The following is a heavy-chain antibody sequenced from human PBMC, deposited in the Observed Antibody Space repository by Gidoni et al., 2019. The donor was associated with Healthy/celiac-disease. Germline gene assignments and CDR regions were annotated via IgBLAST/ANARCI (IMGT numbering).Heavy chain of an antibody. V-gene: IGHV3-7*04. J-gene: IGHJ4*02. CDR3: ARDLNYFDY. CDR1: GFTFSSYW. CDR2: IKQDGSEK. Sequence: EVQLVESGGGLVQPGGSLRPSCAASGFTFSSYWMSWVRQAPGKGLEWVANIKQDGSEKYYVDSGKGRFTISRDNAKNSLYLQMNSPRAEDTAVYYCARDLNYFDYWGQGTLVTVSS.